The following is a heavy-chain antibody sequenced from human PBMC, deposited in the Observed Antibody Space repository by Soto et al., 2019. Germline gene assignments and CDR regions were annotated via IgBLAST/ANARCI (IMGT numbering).Heavy chain of an antibody. CDR3: ARAREDYYDSSGPEYFQH. CDR2: IIPIFGTA. Sequence: SVKVSCKASGGTFSSYAISWVRQAPGQGLEWMGGIIPIFGTANYAQKFQGRVTITADKSASTAYMELSSLRSEDTAVYYCARAREDYYDSSGPEYFQHWGQGTLVTVSS. J-gene: IGHJ1*01. D-gene: IGHD3-22*01. CDR1: GGTFSSYA. V-gene: IGHV1-69*06.